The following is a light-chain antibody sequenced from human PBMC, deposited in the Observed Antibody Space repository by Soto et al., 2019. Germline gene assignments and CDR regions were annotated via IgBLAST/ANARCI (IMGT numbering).Light chain of an antibody. CDR3: ATWDGSLPGEV. CDR2: DNN. J-gene: IGLJ2*01. Sequence: QSVLTQSPSVSAAPGPKVPISCSGSSSHIGNNYVSWYQQLPGTAPKLLIYDNNKRPSGIPDRFSGSKSGTSGTLDITGLQTGDEADYYCATWDGSLPGEVFGGGTKLTGL. CDR1: SSHIGNNY. V-gene: IGLV1-51*01.